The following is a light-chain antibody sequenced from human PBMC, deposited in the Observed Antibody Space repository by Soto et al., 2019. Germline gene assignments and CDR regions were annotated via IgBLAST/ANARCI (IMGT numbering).Light chain of an antibody. CDR2: EVS. CDR3: TSFTSSNTWV. CDR1: SSDVGGYNY. Sequence: HSALTQPASVSGSPGQSITISCTGTSSDVGGYNYVSWFQQHPGKAPKLKIYEVSNRPSGVSNRFSGSKSGYTASLTISELQAEDEADYYCTSFTSSNTWVFGGGTKVTVL. J-gene: IGLJ3*02. V-gene: IGLV2-14*03.